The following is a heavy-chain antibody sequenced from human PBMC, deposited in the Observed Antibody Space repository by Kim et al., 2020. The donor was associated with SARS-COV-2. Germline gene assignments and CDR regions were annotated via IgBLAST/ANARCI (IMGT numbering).Heavy chain of an antibody. V-gene: IGHV1-2*02. Sequence: ASVKVSCKASGYTFTGYYMHWVRQAPGQGLEWMGWINPNSGGTNYAQKFQGRVTMTRDTSISTAYMELSRLRSDDTAVYYCARDRDDYGDYAEIDPWGQGTLVTVSS. J-gene: IGHJ5*02. D-gene: IGHD4-17*01. CDR1: GYTFTGYY. CDR3: ARDRDDYGDYAEIDP. CDR2: INPNSGGT.